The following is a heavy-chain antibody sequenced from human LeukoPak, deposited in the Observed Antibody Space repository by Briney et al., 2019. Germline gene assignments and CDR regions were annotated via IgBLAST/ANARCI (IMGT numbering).Heavy chain of an antibody. D-gene: IGHD1-1*01. Sequence: GGSLRLSCAASGFTFSSYWMSWVRQAPGKGLEWVSAISGSGGSTYYADSVKGRFTISRDNSKNTLYLQMNSLRAEDTAVYYCAKRSLLEPGEYYFDYWGQGTLVTVSS. CDR2: ISGSGGST. CDR1: GFTFSSYW. J-gene: IGHJ4*02. CDR3: AKRSLLEPGEYYFDY. V-gene: IGHV3-23*01.